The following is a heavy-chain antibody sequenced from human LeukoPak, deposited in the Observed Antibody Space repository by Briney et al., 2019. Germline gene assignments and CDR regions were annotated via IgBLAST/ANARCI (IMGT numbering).Heavy chain of an antibody. Sequence: PGGSLRLSCAASGFTFSNYAMSWVRQVPGKGLEWVSTIIGSGGSAYYADSVNGRFTISRDNSKNTVYLQMNSLKTEDTAVYYCTTDLDSISIIYYYYYYMDVWGKGTTVTVSS. D-gene: IGHD6-6*01. CDR2: IIGSGGSA. V-gene: IGHV3-23*01. J-gene: IGHJ6*03. CDR1: GFTFSNYA. CDR3: TTDLDSISIIYYYYYYMDV.